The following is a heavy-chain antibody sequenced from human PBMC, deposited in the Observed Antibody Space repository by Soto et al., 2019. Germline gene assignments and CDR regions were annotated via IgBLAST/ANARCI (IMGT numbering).Heavy chain of an antibody. D-gene: IGHD2-21*02. Sequence: QVQLVQSGAEVKKPGSSVKVSCKASGGTFSNFAINWVRQAPGQGLEWMGGIIPLFGTPNYARKFQGRVTITADESTSTAYMELSSLRSEDTAVYYCAKDDRLVVVTGIDYWGQGTLVTVSS. CDR1: GGTFSNFA. V-gene: IGHV1-69*12. CDR2: IIPLFGTP. J-gene: IGHJ4*02. CDR3: AKDDRLVVVTGIDY.